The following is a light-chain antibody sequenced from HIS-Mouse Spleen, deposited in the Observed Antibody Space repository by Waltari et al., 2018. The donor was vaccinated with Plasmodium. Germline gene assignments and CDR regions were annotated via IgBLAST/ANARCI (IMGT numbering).Light chain of an antibody. CDR2: DVS. J-gene: IGLJ2*01. CDR1: SSDVGGYTY. Sequence: QSALTQPRSVSGSPGQSVTISCTGTSSDVGGYTYVSWYQQHPGKAPKLMIYDVSKRPSGVPDRFSGSKSGNPASLTISGLQAEDEADYYCCSYAGSYTLVFGGGTKLTVL. V-gene: IGLV2-11*01. CDR3: CSYAGSYTLV.